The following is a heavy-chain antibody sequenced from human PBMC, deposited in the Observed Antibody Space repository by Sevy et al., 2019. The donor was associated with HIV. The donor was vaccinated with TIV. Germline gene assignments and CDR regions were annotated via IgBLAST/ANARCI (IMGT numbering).Heavy chain of an antibody. CDR3: ARGGALYPYYFDY. V-gene: IGHV3-30-3*01. Sequence: GGSLRLSCAASGFTFSSYAMHWVRQAPGKGLEWVAVISYDGSNKYYADSVKGRFTISRDNSKNTLYLQMNRLRAEDTAVDYCARGGALYPYYFDYWGQGTLVTVSS. CDR1: GFTFSSYA. CDR2: ISYDGSNK. D-gene: IGHD3-16*01. J-gene: IGHJ4*02.